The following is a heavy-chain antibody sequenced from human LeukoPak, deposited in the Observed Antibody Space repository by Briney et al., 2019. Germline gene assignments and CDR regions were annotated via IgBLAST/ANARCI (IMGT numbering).Heavy chain of an antibody. CDR2: MHNGRYS. J-gene: IGHJ4*02. CDR1: GDSISIYF. V-gene: IGHV4-59*01. Sequence: SETLSLTCSVPGDSISIYFWSWIRQPPGKGLEWIGYMHNGRYSNYNPSLKSRVTISGDTSKNQLSLKLTSVTAADTAVYYCAAKIKLDCVDTNLDYWGQGTLVTVSS. D-gene: IGHD3/OR15-3a*01. CDR3: AAKIKLDCVDTNLDY.